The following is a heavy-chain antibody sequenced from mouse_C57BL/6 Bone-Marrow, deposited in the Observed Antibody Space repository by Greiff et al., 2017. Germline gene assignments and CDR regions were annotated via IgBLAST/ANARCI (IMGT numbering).Heavy chain of an antibody. CDR1: GYTFTSYW. J-gene: IGHJ2*01. D-gene: IGHD3-1*01. V-gene: IGHV1-74*01. CDR3: ARSGSYYFDY. CDR2: IHPSGSDT. Sequence: VQLQQPGAELVKPGASVKVSCKASGYTFTSYWMHWVKQRPGQGLEWIGRIHPSGSDTNYNQKFKGKATLTVDKSSSTAYMQLSSLTSEDAAVFFCARSGSYYFDYWGQGTTRTVST.